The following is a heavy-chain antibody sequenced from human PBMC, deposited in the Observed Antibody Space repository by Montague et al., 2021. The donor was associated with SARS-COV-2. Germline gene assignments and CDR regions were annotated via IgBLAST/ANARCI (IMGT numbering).Heavy chain of an antibody. D-gene: IGHD1-1*01. Sequence: SLRLSCAASGFTFSNYWLSWVRQAPGMGLEWVANIKQDGSEIYYLDSVNVRFTISRDNSKNSLSLQMNSLRAEDTALYFCARVSEGESNNSQYRAFDIWGQGTMVTVSS. CDR1: GFTFSNYW. V-gene: IGHV3-7*01. CDR3: ARVSEGESNNSQYRAFDI. J-gene: IGHJ3*02. CDR2: IKQDGSEI.